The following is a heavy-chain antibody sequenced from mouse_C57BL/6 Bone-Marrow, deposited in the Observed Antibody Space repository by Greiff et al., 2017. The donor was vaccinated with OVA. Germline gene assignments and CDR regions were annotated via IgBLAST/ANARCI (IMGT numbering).Heavy chain of an antibody. CDR3: ARQGWAMDY. D-gene: IGHD1-1*02. V-gene: IGHV5-15*01. CDR2: ISNLAYSI. CDR1: GFTFSDYG. J-gene: IGHJ4*01. Sequence: EVQGVESGGGLVQPGGSLKLSCAASGFTFSDYGMAWVRQAPRKGPEWVAFISNLAYSIYYADTVTGRFTISRENAKNTLYLEMSSLRSEDTAMYYCARQGWAMDYWGQGTSVTVAS.